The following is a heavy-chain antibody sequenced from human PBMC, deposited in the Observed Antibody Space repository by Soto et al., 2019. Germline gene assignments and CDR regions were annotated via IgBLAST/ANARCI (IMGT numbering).Heavy chain of an antibody. CDR2: IYYSGST. D-gene: IGHD3-3*01. CDR1: GGSISSSSYY. CDR3: ARRPADYDFWSGPDY. V-gene: IGHV4-39*01. Sequence: QLQLQESGPGLVKPSETLSLTCTVSGGSISSSSYYWGWIRQPPGKGLEWIGSIYYSGSTYYNPSLKSRVTISVDTSKNQFSLKLSSVTAADTAVYYCARRPADYDFWSGPDYWGQGTLVTVSS. J-gene: IGHJ4*02.